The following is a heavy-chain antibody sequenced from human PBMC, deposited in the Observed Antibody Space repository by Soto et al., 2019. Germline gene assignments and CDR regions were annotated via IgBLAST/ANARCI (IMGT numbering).Heavy chain of an antibody. J-gene: IGHJ4*02. V-gene: IGHV3-23*01. CDR1: GFTFSTYA. CDR2: ISGSGSNT. CDR3: AKSVWYWNAVGVDY. Sequence: EVQLLESGGGLVQPGGSLRLSCAASGFTFSTYAMSWVRQAPGKGLEWVSAISGSGSNTYYADSVKGRFTISRDNSKNTLYLQMNSLRAEDTAVYYCAKSVWYWNAVGVDYWGQGTLVTVSS. D-gene: IGHD1-1*01.